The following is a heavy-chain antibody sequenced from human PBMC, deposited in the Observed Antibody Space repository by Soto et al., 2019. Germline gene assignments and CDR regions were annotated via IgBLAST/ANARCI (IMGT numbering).Heavy chain of an antibody. CDR1: GFTFSTYG. CDR3: AKDVQSYGDYDYYCFGMDV. J-gene: IGHJ6*02. D-gene: IGHD4-17*01. Sequence: QVQLVESGGGEVQPGRSLTISCAASGFTFSTYGMHWVRQTPGKGLEWVAVISYDGTNKFYSDSVKGRFTISRDNFKNTRTLQMNSLRADDTAVYSCAKDVQSYGDYDYYCFGMDVWGLGTRGTVSS. CDR2: ISYDGTNK. V-gene: IGHV3-30*18.